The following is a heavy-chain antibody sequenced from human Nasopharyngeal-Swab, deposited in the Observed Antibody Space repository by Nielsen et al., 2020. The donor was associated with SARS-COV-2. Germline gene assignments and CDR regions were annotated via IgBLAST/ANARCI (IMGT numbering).Heavy chain of an antibody. CDR2: ISAYNGKT. J-gene: IGHJ6*03. Sequence: GGSLRLSCKASGYTFTSYGISWVRQAPGQGLEWMGWISAYNGKTNYAQKLQGRVTMTTDTSTSTAYMELRSLRSDDTAVYYCAREVYYYYYYMDVWGKGTTVTVSS. CDR3: AREVYYYYYYMDV. V-gene: IGHV1-18*01. CDR1: GYTFTSYG.